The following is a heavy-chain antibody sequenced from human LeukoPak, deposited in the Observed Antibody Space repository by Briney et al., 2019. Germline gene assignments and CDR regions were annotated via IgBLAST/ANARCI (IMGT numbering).Heavy chain of an antibody. CDR2: IYYSGST. J-gene: IGHJ4*02. CDR1: GGSISSSSYY. CDR3: ARDRDMITFGGVLGY. D-gene: IGHD3-16*01. Sequence: PSETLSLTCTVSGGSISSSSYYWGWIRQPPGKGLEWIGSIYYSGSTYYNPSLKSRVTMSVDTSKNQFSLKLSSVTAADTAVYYCARDRDMITFGGVLGYWGQGTLVTVSS. V-gene: IGHV4-39*07.